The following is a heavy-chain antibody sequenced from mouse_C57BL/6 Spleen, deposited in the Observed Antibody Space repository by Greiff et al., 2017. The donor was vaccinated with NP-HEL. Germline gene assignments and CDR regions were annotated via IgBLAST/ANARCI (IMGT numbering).Heavy chain of an antibody. CDR2: INPNNGGT. Sequence: EVQLQQSGPELVKPGASVKISCKASGYTFTDYYMNWVKQSHGKSLEWIGDINPNNGGTSYNQKFKGKATLTVDKSSSTAYMELRSLTSADSAVYYCARSYYGSRNYAMDYWGQGTSVTVSS. CDR3: ARSYYGSRNYAMDY. J-gene: IGHJ4*01. D-gene: IGHD1-1*01. CDR1: GYTFTDYY. V-gene: IGHV1-26*01.